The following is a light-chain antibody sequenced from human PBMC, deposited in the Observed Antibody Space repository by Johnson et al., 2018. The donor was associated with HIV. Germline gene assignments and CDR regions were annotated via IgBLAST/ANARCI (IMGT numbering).Light chain of an antibody. J-gene: IGLJ1*01. V-gene: IGLV1-51*02. Sequence: QSVLTQPPSVSAAPGQKVTISCSGSSSTIGNNFVSWYQVLPGTAPKLLIYKDNKRPSGIPDRFSGSKSGTSATLGITGLQTGDEADYYWGTWESSLSAVGYVFGTGTKVTVL. CDR1: SSTIGNNF. CDR3: GTWESSLSAVGYV. CDR2: KDN.